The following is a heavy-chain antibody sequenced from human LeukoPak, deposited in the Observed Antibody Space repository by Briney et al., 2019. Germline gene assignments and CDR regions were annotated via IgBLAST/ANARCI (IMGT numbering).Heavy chain of an antibody. D-gene: IGHD3-16*01. CDR3: AKDEAWGGYQH. CDR1: GFTFSFHG. CDR2: IRTDGVTT. Sequence: GGSLSLSCAAYGFTFSFHGMNWVRQAPGKGLEWVSGIRTDGVTTYYAASVKGRFTIVRATTKRTLYLQRSSMGADATAVYFCAKDEAWGGYQHGGQGTLVTVSS. V-gene: IGHV3-23*01. J-gene: IGHJ1*01.